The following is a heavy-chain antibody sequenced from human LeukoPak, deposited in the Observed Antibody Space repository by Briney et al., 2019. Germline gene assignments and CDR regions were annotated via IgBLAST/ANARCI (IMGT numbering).Heavy chain of an antibody. V-gene: IGHV4-39*02. CDR2: IYYSGST. CDR3: ARDYGGNFGGDAFDI. J-gene: IGHJ3*02. D-gene: IGHD4-23*01. Sequence: SETLSLTCTVSGVSISSSSYYWGWIRQPPGKGLEWIGSIYYSGSTYYNPSLKSRVTISVDTSKNQFSLKLSSVTAADTAVYYCARDYGGNFGGDAFDIWGQGTMVTVSS. CDR1: GVSISSSSYY.